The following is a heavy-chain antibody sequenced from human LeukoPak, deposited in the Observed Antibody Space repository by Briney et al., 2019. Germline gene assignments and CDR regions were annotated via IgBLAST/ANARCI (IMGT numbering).Heavy chain of an antibody. J-gene: IGHJ5*02. CDR2: ISGSGGST. V-gene: IGHV3-23*01. CDR1: GFTFSSYA. Sequence: GGSLRLSCAASGFTFSSYAMSWVRQAPGKGLEWVSAISGSGGSTYYADSVKGRFTISRDNSQNTLYLQMNSLRAEDTAVYYCAKGGLCGDWFDPWGQETLVTVSS. D-gene: IGHD4/OR15-4a*01. CDR3: AKGGLCGDWFDP.